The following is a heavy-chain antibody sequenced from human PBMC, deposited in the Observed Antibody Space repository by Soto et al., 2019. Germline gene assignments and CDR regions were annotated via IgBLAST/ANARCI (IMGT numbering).Heavy chain of an antibody. CDR1: GFKFSDYW. D-gene: IGHD3-16*02. J-gene: IGHJ4*02. Sequence: GGSLRLSCAASGFKFSDYWMSWVRQAPGKGLEWVGNIKHDTSEAHYADSVKGRFTITRDNIKNLLFLQMNGLRSDDTASYYCARDGLLFSGPYRPSRFDYWGLGTLVTVSS. V-gene: IGHV3-7*03. CDR3: ARDGLLFSGPYRPSRFDY. CDR2: IKHDTSEA.